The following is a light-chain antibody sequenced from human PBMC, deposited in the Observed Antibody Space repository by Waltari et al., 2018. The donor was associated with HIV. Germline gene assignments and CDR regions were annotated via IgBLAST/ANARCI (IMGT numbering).Light chain of an antibody. CDR2: EVS. J-gene: IGLJ2*01. Sequence: QSALTQPASVSGSPGQSITLSCTRTSSDVAPYKLVSWYQQHPGKAPKLMIYEVSKRPSGVSDRFSGSKSGDTASLTISGLQAEDEADYYCCSYVSNVIFGGGTKLTVL. CDR3: CSYVSNVI. V-gene: IGLV2-23*02. CDR1: SSDVAPYKL.